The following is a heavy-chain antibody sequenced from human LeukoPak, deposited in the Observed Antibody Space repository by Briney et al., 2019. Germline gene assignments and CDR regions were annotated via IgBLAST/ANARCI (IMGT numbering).Heavy chain of an antibody. CDR2: IYYSGST. Sequence: SETLSLTCTVSGGSISSSSYYWGWIRQPPGKGLEWIGSIYYSGSTYYNPSLKSRVTISVDTSKNQFSLKLSSVTAADTAVYYCARGLVDDFWSGYFEWRYYYYYMDVWGKGTTVTVSS. D-gene: IGHD3-3*01. CDR1: GGSISSSSYY. V-gene: IGHV4-39*01. J-gene: IGHJ6*03. CDR3: ARGLVDDFWSGYFEWRYYYYYMDV.